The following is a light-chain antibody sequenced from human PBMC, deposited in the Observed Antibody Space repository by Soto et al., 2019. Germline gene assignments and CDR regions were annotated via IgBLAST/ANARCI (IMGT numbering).Light chain of an antibody. CDR1: QSVGSN. V-gene: IGKV3-15*01. J-gene: IGKJ1*01. CDR3: QQYRNWPRT. Sequence: DIVMTQSPVTLSVSPGERATLSCRASQSVGSNLAWYQQRAGQAPRLLVYGASTKATDMPGRFSGRGSGTEFTLTINNLQSEDFAVYYCQQYRNWPRTFGQGTKVDIK. CDR2: GAS.